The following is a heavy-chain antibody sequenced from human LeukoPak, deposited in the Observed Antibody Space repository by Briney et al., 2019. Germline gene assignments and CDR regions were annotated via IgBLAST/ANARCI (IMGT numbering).Heavy chain of an antibody. J-gene: IGHJ4*02. Sequence: GGSLRLSCAASGFTFSTYVMNWVRQAPGKGLEWVSAIGGTDGTTFYADSVKGRFAISRDNSKNTLFLDMHTLRAEDTALYYCTKRADGSGTYYIDYWGQGTLVTVSS. CDR3: TKRADGSGTYYIDY. CDR1: GFTFSTYV. D-gene: IGHD3-10*01. V-gene: IGHV3-23*01. CDR2: IGGTDGTT.